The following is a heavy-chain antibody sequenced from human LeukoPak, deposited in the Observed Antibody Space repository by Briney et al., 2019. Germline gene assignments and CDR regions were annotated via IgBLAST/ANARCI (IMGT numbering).Heavy chain of an antibody. CDR1: GFTFDDYA. J-gene: IGHJ4*02. Sequence: GGSLRLSCAASGFTFDDYAMSWVRQAPGKGLEWVSAISGSGGSTYYADSVKGRFTISRDNSKNTLYLQMNSLRAEDTAVYYCARPSSPHYYFDYWGQGTLVTVSS. CDR2: ISGSGGST. V-gene: IGHV3-23*01. CDR3: ARPSSPHYYFDY.